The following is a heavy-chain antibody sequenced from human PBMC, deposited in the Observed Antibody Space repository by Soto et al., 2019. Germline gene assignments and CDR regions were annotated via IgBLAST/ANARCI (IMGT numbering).Heavy chain of an antibody. V-gene: IGHV3-15*01. Sequence: EVQLVESGGGLVKPGGSLRLSCVASGFTFSNAWMSWVRQAPGKGLEWVGRIKGKTDGGTTDYAAPVKGRFTISRDNSMNALYLQMSSLRIEDTAVYYCAHPRGYGVFDAYDIWGRGTMVTVS. D-gene: IGHD4-17*01. CDR1: GFTFSNAW. CDR2: IKGKTDGGTT. CDR3: AHPRGYGVFDAYDI. J-gene: IGHJ3*02.